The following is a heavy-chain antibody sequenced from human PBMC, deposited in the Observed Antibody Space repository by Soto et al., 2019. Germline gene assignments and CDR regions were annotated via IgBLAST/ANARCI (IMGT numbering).Heavy chain of an antibody. V-gene: IGHV3-66*01. CDR1: GVTVSNNY. CDR3: ARDTCADY. J-gene: IGHJ4*02. CDR2: IYSGGRT. Sequence: EVQLVESGGGLVQPGGSLRLSCAASGVTVSNNYMSWVRQAPGKGLEWVSVIYSGGRTYYADSVKGRFIISRDSSKNTLYLQMNSLRAEDTAVYYCARDTCADYRGQGTLVTVSS.